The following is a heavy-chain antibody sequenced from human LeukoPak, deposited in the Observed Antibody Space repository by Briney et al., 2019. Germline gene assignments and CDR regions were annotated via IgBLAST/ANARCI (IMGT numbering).Heavy chain of an antibody. CDR2: IYYSGST. CDR1: GGSISSSSYS. D-gene: IGHD3-16*01. Sequence: SETLSLTCTVSGGSISSSSYSWGWIRQSPGKGLEWIGSIYYSGSTYYNPSLKSRVTISVDTSKNQFSLKLSSVTAADTAVYYCARGPFMNFDYWGQGTLVTVSS. J-gene: IGHJ4*02. CDR3: ARGPFMNFDY. V-gene: IGHV4-39*01.